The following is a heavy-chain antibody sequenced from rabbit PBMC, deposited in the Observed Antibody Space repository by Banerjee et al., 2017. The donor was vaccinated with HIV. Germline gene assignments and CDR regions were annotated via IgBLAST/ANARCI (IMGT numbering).Heavy chain of an antibody. D-gene: IGHD3-1*01. CDR2: IDPVFGSK. V-gene: IGHV1S7*01. J-gene: IGHJ4*01. CDR1: GFDFSSYY. CDR3: ARGVRGFNL. Sequence: QLEESGGDLVKPEGSLKLSCKASGFDFSSYYMTWVRQAPGKGLEWIGYIDPVFGSKYYASWVNGRFTISSHNAQNTLYLQLNSLTAADTATYFCARGVRGFNLWGPGTLVT.